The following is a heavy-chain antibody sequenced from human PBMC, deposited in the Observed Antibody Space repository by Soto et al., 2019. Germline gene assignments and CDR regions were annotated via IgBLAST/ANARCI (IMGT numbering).Heavy chain of an antibody. CDR1: GFTFSSYA. Sequence: GGSPRLSCAASGFTFSSYAMHWVRQAPGKGLEWVAVISYDGSNKYYADSVKGRFTISRDNSKNTLYLQMNSLRAEDTAVYYCARDDSSGYYYDAFDIWGQGTMVTVSS. CDR3: ARDDSSGYYYDAFDI. CDR2: ISYDGSNK. V-gene: IGHV3-30*04. J-gene: IGHJ3*02. D-gene: IGHD3-22*01.